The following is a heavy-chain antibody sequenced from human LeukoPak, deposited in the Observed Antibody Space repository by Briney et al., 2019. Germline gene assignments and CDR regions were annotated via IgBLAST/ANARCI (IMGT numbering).Heavy chain of an antibody. CDR2: IGGSGGSS. CDR1: GFTFSSYA. V-gene: IGHV3-23*01. CDR3: AKAVDSGGYSAYFDY. D-gene: IGHD1-26*01. J-gene: IGHJ4*02. Sequence: GGSLRLSCAASGFTFSSYAMTWVRQAPGKGLEWVSSIGGSGGSSYYADSVKGRFTISRDNSKNTLLLQMNSLRAEDSALYYCAKAVDSGGYSAYFDYWGQGTLVTVSS.